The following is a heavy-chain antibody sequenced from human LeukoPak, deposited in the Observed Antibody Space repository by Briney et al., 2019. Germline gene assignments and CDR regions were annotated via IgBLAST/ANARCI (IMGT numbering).Heavy chain of an antibody. V-gene: IGHV1-69*13. CDR2: SIPIFGTA. D-gene: IGHD3-9*01. J-gene: IGHJ4*02. Sequence: SVKVSCKASGGTFSSYDISWVRQAPGQGLEWMGGSIPIFGTANYAQKFQGRVTITADESTSTAYMELSSLRSEDTAVFYCARSPHILTGENFDFWGQGTLVTVSS. CDR3: ARSPHILTGENFDF. CDR1: GGTFSSYD.